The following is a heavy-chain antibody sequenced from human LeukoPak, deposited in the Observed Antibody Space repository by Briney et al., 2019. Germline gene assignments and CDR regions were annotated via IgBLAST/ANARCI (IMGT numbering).Heavy chain of an antibody. CDR2: IYYSGST. V-gene: IGHV4-59*01. D-gene: IGHD3-22*01. Sequence: PSQTLSLTCTVSGGSISSYYWSWIRQPPGKGLEWIGYIYYSGSTNYNPSLKSRVTISVDTSKNQFSLKLSSVTAADTAVYYCARGYYDSSGYYVLDYWGQGTLVTVSS. J-gene: IGHJ4*02. CDR1: GGSISSYY. CDR3: ARGYYDSSGYYVLDY.